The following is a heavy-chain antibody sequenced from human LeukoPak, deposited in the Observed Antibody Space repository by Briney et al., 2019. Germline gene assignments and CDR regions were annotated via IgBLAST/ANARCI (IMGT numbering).Heavy chain of an antibody. CDR1: GGSISSYY. CDR2: IYYSGST. Sequence: SETLSLTCTVSGGSISSYYWSWIRQPPGKGLEWIGYIYYSGSTNYNPSLKSRVTISVKASKNQFSLKLSSVTAADTAVYYCAREVIAVAGTGTLDYWGQGTLVTVSS. V-gene: IGHV4-59*01. D-gene: IGHD6-19*01. J-gene: IGHJ4*02. CDR3: AREVIAVAGTGTLDY.